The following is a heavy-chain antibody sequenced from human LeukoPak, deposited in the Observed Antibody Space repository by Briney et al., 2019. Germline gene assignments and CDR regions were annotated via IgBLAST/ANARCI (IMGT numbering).Heavy chain of an antibody. Sequence: ASVTVSFTASGGTFSIYAISWVRQAPGQGREWVGGIIHIFCTANYAQTFKGRVTITADESTSTAYMELSRLRSEDTAVYYCARDAEAAAEVRWFDPWGQGTLVTVSS. CDR2: IIHIFCTA. CDR3: ARDAEAAAEVRWFDP. D-gene: IGHD6-13*01. V-gene: IGHV1-69*01. J-gene: IGHJ5*02. CDR1: GGTFSIYA.